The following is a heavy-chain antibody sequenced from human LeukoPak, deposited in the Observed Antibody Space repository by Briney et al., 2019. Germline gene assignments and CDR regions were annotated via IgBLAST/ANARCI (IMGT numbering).Heavy chain of an antibody. CDR3: ARRRDGPRYFDY. V-gene: IGHV4-39*01. Sequence: SETLSLTCTVSGGSISSSSYYWGWIRQPPGKGLEWIGSIYYSGSTYYNPSLKSRVTISVDTSKNQFSLKLSSVTAADTAVYYCARRRDGPRYFDYWGQGTLVTVSS. CDR1: GGSISSSSYY. D-gene: IGHD5-24*01. J-gene: IGHJ4*02. CDR2: IYYSGST.